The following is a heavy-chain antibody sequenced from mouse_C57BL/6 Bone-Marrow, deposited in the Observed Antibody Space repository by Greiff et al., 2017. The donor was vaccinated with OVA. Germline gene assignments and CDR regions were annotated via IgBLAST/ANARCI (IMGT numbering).Heavy chain of an antibody. CDR2: IYPGSGNT. Sequence: QVQLKQSGAELVRPGASVKLSCKASGYTFTDYYINWVKQRPGQGLEWIARIYPGSGNTYYNEKFKGKATLTAEKSSSTAYMQLSSLTSEDSAVYFCARGDGSSYMYFDVWGTGTTVTVSS. V-gene: IGHV1-76*01. D-gene: IGHD1-1*01. CDR3: ARGDGSSYMYFDV. CDR1: GYTFTDYY. J-gene: IGHJ1*03.